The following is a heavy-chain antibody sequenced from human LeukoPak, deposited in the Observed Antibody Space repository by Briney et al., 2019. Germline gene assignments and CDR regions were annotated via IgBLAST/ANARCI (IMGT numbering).Heavy chain of an antibody. J-gene: IGHJ4*02. CDR3: ARDTNYYFDS. V-gene: IGHV3-33*08. Sequence: GGSLRLSCAASGFTVSSNYMSWVRQAPGKGLEWVAVIWYDGSNKYYADSVKGRFTISRDNSKNTLYLHMNSLRAEDTAVYYCARDTNYYFDSWGQGTLVTVSS. D-gene: IGHD1-7*01. CDR2: IWYDGSNK. CDR1: GFTVSSNY.